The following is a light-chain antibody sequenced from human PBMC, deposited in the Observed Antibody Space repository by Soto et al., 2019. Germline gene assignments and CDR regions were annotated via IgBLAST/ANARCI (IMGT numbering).Light chain of an antibody. J-gene: IGKJ1*01. CDR2: GAS. Sequence: EIVLTQSPGTLSLSPGERATLSCRASQSVSSSYLAWYQQKPGQAPRLLIYGASSRATVIPDRLSGSGSGTDFTLTISRLETEDFAVYYCQQYGSSPVTFGQGTKVEIK. CDR1: QSVSSSY. CDR3: QQYGSSPVT. V-gene: IGKV3-20*01.